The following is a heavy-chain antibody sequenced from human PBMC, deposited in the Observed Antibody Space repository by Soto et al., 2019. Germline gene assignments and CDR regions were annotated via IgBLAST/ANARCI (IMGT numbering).Heavy chain of an antibody. CDR2: ISSSAGTI. J-gene: IGHJ4*02. Sequence: PGGSLRLSCAASGFTFSDYYMSWIRQAPGKGLEWVSYISSSAGTIYYADSVKGRFTISRDNAKNSLYLQMNSLRAEDTAIYYCARDNYGILTGLFDYWGQGTLVTVSS. CDR1: GFTFSDYY. V-gene: IGHV3-11*01. CDR3: ARDNYGILTGLFDY. D-gene: IGHD3-9*01.